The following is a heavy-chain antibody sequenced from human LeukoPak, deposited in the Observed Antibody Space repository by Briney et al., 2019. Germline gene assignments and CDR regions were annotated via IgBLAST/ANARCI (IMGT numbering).Heavy chain of an antibody. CDR3: AKDFFTMVRGVIRPHAFDY. J-gene: IGHJ4*02. CDR2: ISGSGGRT. Sequence: GSLRLSCAASGFTFSCYAMSWVRQAPGKGLEWVSAISGSGGRTYYADSVKGRFTISRNNSKNTLYLQMNSLRAEDTAVYYCAKDFFTMVRGVIRPHAFDYWGEGTLVTVSS. V-gene: IGHV3-23*01. D-gene: IGHD3-10*01. CDR1: GFTFSCYA.